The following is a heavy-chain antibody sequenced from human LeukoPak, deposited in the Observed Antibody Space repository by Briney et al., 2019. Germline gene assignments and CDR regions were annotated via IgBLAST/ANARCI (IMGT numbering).Heavy chain of an antibody. V-gene: IGHV3-30-3*01. CDR3: ARRGGSYYYYGMDV. J-gene: IGHJ6*02. CDR2: ISYDGSNK. CDR1: GFTFSSYA. D-gene: IGHD2-15*01. Sequence: GRSLRLSCAASGFTFSSYAMHWVRQAPGKGLEWVAVISYDGSNKYYADSVKGRFTISRDNSKNTLYLQMNSLRAEDTAVYYCARRGGSYYYYGMDVWGQGTTVTVSS.